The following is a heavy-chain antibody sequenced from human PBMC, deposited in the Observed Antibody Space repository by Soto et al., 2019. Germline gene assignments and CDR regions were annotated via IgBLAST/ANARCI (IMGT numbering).Heavy chain of an antibody. D-gene: IGHD3-22*01. CDR1: GYTFTGYY. V-gene: IGHV1-2*04. CDR2: INPNSGGT. J-gene: IGHJ4*02. Sequence: ASVKVSCKASGYTFTGYYMHWVRQAPGQGLKWMGWINPNSGGTNYAQKFQGWVTMTRDTSISTAYMELSRLRSDDTAVYYCARDSQVDSSGYSPFDYWGQGTLVTVSS. CDR3: ARDSQVDSSGYSPFDY.